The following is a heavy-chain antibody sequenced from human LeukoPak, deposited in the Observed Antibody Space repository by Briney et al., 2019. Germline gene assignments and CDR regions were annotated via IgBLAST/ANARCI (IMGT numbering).Heavy chain of an antibody. V-gene: IGHV4-59*08. Sequence: SETLSLTCTVSGGSISSYYWSWIRQPPGKGLEWIGYIYYSGSTNYNPSLKSRVTISVDTSKNQFSLKLSSVTAADTAVYYCARLDRGINAAHFDYWGQGTLVTVSS. CDR3: ARLDRGINAAHFDY. J-gene: IGHJ4*02. D-gene: IGHD6-25*01. CDR2: IYYSGST. CDR1: GGSISSYY.